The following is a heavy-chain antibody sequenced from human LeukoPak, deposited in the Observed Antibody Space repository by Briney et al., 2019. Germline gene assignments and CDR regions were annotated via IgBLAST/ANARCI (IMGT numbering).Heavy chain of an antibody. J-gene: IGHJ4*02. CDR3: AKDPSRSWYGIDYFDY. D-gene: IGHD6-13*01. V-gene: IGHV3-30*18. CDR1: GFTFSNYG. CDR2: ISYDGSNK. Sequence: GGSLRLSCAASGFTFSNYGMHWVRQAPGKGLEWVAVISYDGSNKYYADSVKGRFTISRDNSKNTLYLQMNSLRAEDTAVYYCAKDPSRSWYGIDYFDYWGQGTLVTVSS.